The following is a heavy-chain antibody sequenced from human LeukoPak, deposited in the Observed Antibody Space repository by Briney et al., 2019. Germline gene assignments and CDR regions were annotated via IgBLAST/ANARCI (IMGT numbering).Heavy chain of an antibody. V-gene: IGHV3-30*02. CDR2: TRYDGMVN. CDR3: AKEENSGWYGTDF. J-gene: IGHJ4*02. CDR1: GFSFSYYG. D-gene: IGHD6-19*01. Sequence: GGSLRLSCAVSGFSFSYYGFHWFRQPPDKGLDWVAFTRYDGMVNHYKVSVKGRLTISRDNSKNTVYLQMNSLRTEDTAVYCCAKEENSGWYGTDFWGRGTQVIVSS.